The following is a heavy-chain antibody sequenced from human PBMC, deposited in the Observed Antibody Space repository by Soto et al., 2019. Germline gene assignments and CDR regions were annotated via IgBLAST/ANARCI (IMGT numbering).Heavy chain of an antibody. CDR1: GGSISSSSYY. J-gene: IGHJ4*02. Sequence: NPSETLSLTCTVSGGSISSSSYYWGWIRQPPGKGLEWIGSIYYSGSTYYNPSLKSRVTISVDASKNQFSLKLSSVTAADTAVYYCARHRFGGYDSSGYHYFDYWGQGTLVTVSS. CDR2: IYYSGST. CDR3: ARHRFGGYDSSGYHYFDY. V-gene: IGHV4-39*01. D-gene: IGHD3-22*01.